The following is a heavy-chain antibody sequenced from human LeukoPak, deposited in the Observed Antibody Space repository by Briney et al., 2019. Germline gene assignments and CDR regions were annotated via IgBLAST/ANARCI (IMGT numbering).Heavy chain of an antibody. CDR1: GFTFSSYA. V-gene: IGHV3-23*01. Sequence: GGSLILSCAASGFTFSSYAMSWVRQAPGKGLEWVSAISVSGGSTYYADSVKGRFTISRDNSKNTLYLQMNSLRAEDTAVYYCANGKQSSMIVVVSLYYFDYWGQGTLVTVSS. J-gene: IGHJ4*02. CDR2: ISVSGGST. D-gene: IGHD3-22*01. CDR3: ANGKQSSMIVVVSLYYFDY.